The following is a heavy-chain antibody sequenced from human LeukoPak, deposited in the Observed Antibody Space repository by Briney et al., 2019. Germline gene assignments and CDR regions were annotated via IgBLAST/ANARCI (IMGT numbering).Heavy chain of an antibody. CDR1: RYTLTELS. CDR3: ATGDSGSYPTRD. D-gene: IGHD1-26*01. V-gene: IGHV1-24*01. CDR2: FDPEDGET. Sequence: ASVKVSCKVSRYTLTELSMHWVRQAPGKGLEWMGGFDPEDGETIYAQKFQGRVTMTEDTSTDTAYMELSSLRSEDTAVYYCATGDSGSYPTRDWGQGTLVTVSS. J-gene: IGHJ4*02.